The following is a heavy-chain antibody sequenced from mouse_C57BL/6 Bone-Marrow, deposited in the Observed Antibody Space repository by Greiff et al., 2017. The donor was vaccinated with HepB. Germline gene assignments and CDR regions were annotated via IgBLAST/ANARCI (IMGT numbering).Heavy chain of an antibody. CDR2: ISSGGSYT. CDR3: ARRGYGSRHWYFDV. J-gene: IGHJ1*03. Sequence: EVQLVESGGDLVKPGGSLKLSCAASGFTFSSYGMSWVRQTPDKRLEWVATISSGGSYTYYPDSVKGRFTISRDNAKNTLYLQMSSLKSEDTAMYYCARRGYGSRHWYFDVWGTGTTVTVSS. V-gene: IGHV5-6*01. D-gene: IGHD1-1*01. CDR1: GFTFSSYG.